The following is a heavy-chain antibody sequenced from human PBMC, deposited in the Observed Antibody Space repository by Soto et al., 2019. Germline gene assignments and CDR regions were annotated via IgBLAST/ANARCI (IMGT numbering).Heavy chain of an antibody. CDR2: ISSGRDYI. V-gene: IGHV3-21*01. J-gene: IGHJ3*01. CDR1: GFTFSSYS. Sequence: EVQLGESGGGLVKPGGSLRLSCAASGFTFSSYSMNWVRQAPGKGLEWVSSISSGRDYIFYADSVKGRFTISRDNAKNSLFLQMNSLTAEETAVYYCARSPVGDAFHVWGQGTVVPVAS. CDR3: ARSPVGDAFHV.